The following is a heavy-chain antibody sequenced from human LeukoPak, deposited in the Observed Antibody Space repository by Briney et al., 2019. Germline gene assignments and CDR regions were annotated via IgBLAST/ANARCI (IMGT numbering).Heavy chain of an antibody. J-gene: IGHJ5*02. CDR3: ARALLWFGGLSNWFDP. D-gene: IGHD3-10*01. V-gene: IGHV4-34*01. CDR2: INHSGST. CDR1: GGSFSGYY. Sequence: PSETLSLTCAVYGGSFSGYYWSWIRQSPGKGLEWIGEINHSGSTNYNPSLKSRVTISVDTSKNQFSLKLSSVTAADTAVYYCARALLWFGGLSNWFDPWGQGTLVTVSS.